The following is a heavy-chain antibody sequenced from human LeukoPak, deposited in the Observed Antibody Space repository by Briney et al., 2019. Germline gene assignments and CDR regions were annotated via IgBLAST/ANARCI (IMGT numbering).Heavy chain of an antibody. V-gene: IGHV3-74*01. D-gene: IGHD3-22*01. CDR2: INSHGTST. Sequence: GGSLRLSCAPSGFTFSIYWMSWVRQGPGKGLVLGSRINSHGTSTNYADSVKGRFTVSRDNSKNTLYLQMNSLRVEDTAVYYCASSLVGDGRGYDAFDIWGHGTMVIVSS. J-gene: IGHJ3*02. CDR3: ASSLVGDGRGYDAFDI. CDR1: GFTFSIYW.